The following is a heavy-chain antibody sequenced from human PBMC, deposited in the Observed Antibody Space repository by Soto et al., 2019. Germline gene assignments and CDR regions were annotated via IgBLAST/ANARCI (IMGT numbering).Heavy chain of an antibody. CDR1: GFSLSTSGVG. D-gene: IGHD5-12*01. CDR3: AHVYGGYDNFDY. J-gene: IGHJ4*02. CDR2: IYWDDDK. Sequence: QITLKESGPTLVKPTQTLTLTCTFSGFSLSTSGVGVGWIRQPPGKALEWLALIYWDDDKRYSPSLKSRLTTXKXXSKNQVVLTMPNMDPVDTATYYCAHVYGGYDNFDYWGQGTLVTVSS. V-gene: IGHV2-5*02.